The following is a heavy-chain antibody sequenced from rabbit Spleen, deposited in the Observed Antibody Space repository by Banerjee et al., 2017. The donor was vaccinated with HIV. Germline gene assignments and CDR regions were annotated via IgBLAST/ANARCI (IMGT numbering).Heavy chain of an antibody. V-gene: IGHV1S40*01. CDR1: GIDLMSIA. CDR3: ARDTGTSFSTYGMDL. Sequence: QSLEESGGDLVKPGGSLKLSCKASGIDLMSIAMSWVRQAPGKGLEWISCIAGSSSGFTYSATWAKGRFTISKTSSTTVTLQMTSLTAADTATYFCARDTGTSFSTYGMDLWGPGTLVTVS. D-gene: IGHD8-1*01. CDR2: IAGSSSGFT. J-gene: IGHJ6*01.